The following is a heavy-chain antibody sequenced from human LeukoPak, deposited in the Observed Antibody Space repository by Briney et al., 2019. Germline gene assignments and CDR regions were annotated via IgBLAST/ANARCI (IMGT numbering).Heavy chain of an antibody. CDR1: GGSFSGYY. CDR3: ARRYAVEGWFDP. D-gene: IGHD2-21*01. Sequence: PSETLSLTCAVYGGSFSGYYWSWIRQPPGKGLEWIGEINHSGSTNYNPSLKSRVTTSVDTSKNQFSLKLSSVTAADTAVYYCARRYAVEGWFDPWGQGTLVTVSS. CDR2: INHSGST. J-gene: IGHJ5*02. V-gene: IGHV4-34*01.